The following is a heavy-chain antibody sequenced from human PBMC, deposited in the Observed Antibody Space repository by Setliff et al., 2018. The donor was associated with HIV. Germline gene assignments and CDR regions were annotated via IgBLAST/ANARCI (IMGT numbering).Heavy chain of an antibody. J-gene: IGHJ4*02. CDR2: ILSTGERT. CDR1: GFTFSNYA. CDR3: AKELAASGLGDFDH. V-gene: IGHV3-23*01. D-gene: IGHD2-21*01. Sequence: GESLKIXCAASGFTFSNYAMSWVRQAPGEGLEWVSVILSTGERTFYADSVKGXXXXXRDNSKNTVYLQMNSLRAEDKAEYYCAKELAASGLGDFDHRGXGILVTVSS.